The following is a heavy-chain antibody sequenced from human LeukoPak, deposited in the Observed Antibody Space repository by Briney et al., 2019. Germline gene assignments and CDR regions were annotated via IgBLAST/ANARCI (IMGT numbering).Heavy chain of an antibody. V-gene: IGHV4-34*01. CDR2: INHSGST. D-gene: IGHD5-12*01. CDR3: ARGDGGYSGYDSYYYYMDV. Sequence: SETLSLTCAVYGGSFSGYYWSWIRQPPGKGLEWIGEINHSGSTNYDPSLKSRVTISVYTSKNQFSLKLSSVTAADTAVYYCARGDGGYSGYDSYYYYMDVWGKGTTVTVSS. J-gene: IGHJ6*03. CDR1: GGSFSGYY.